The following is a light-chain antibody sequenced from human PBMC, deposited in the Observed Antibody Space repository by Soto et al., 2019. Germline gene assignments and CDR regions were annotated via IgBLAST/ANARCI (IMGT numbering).Light chain of an antibody. V-gene: IGKV1-39*01. CDR2: AAS. CDR1: QSISSY. J-gene: IGKJ1*01. CDR3: QQSYTTPRT. Sequence: DIQMTQSPSSLSASVGDGVTITCRASQSISSYLNWYQQKPGKAPKLLIYAASSLQSGVPSRFRGSGSGTDFTLTISSLQPEDFATYYCQQSYTTPRTFGQGTRVEIK.